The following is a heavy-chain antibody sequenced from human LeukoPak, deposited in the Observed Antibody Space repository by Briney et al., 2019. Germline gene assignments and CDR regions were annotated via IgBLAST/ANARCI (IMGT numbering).Heavy chain of an antibody. V-gene: IGHV3-7*01. CDR1: GFTFSSYW. J-gene: IGHJ4*02. CDR2: IKQDGSEK. Sequence: GGSLRLSCAASGFTFSSYWMSWVRQAPGKGLEWVANIKQDGSEKYYVDSVKGRFTISRDNAKNSLYLQMNSLRAEDTAVYYCARHSTYIVVVPAAPGYFDYWGQGTLVTVSS. CDR3: ARHSTYIVVVPAAPGYFDY. D-gene: IGHD2-2*01.